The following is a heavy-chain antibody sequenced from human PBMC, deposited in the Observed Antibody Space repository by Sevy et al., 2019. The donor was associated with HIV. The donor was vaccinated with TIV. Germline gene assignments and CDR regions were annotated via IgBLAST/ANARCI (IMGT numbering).Heavy chain of an antibody. CDR3: AKWFGELSRYYYYGMDV. CDR2: ISAYNGNT. D-gene: IGHD3-10*01. CDR1: GYTFTSYG. Sequence: ASVKVSCKASGYTFTSYGISWVRQAPGQGLEWMGWISAYNGNTNYAQKLQGRVTMTTDTSTSTAYMELRSLRSDDTAVYYCAKWFGELSRYYYYGMDVWGQWTTVTVSS. J-gene: IGHJ6*02. V-gene: IGHV1-18*01.